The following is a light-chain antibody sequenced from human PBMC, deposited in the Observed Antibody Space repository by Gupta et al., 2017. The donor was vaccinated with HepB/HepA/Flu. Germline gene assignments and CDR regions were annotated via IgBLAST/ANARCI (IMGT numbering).Light chain of an antibody. CDR3: SSYRSSSTPVGV. V-gene: IGLV2-14*01. CDR1: SSDVGGYNY. CDR2: DVS. Sequence: QSALTQPASVSGSPGQSITISCTGTSSDVGGYNYVSWYQQQPSKAPKFMIYDVSNRPSGVSNRFSGSKSGNTASLTISGLQAEDEADYYCSSYRSSSTPVGVFGTGTKVTVL. J-gene: IGLJ1*01.